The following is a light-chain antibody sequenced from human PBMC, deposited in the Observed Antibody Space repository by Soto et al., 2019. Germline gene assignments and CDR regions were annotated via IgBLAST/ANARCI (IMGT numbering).Light chain of an antibody. J-gene: IGKJ2*02. CDR2: DAS. V-gene: IGKV3-20*01. CDR1: QSVGSNK. CDR3: QRYNSYSRT. Sequence: EIVLTQSPGTLSLSPGERATLSCRASQSVGSNKLAWYQQKRGQAPRFLMYDASTRATGIPDRFSGSGSGTDFTLTISRLEPEDFATYCCQRYNSYSRTFGQGTKLEIK.